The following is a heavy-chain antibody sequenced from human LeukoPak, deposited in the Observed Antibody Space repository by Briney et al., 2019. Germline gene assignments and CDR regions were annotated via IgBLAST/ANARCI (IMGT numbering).Heavy chain of an antibody. CDR2: IKSKTDGGTT. CDR1: GFTFSNAW. V-gene: IGHV3-15*01. CDR3: TAGGVLRFLEWYTP. J-gene: IGHJ5*02. D-gene: IGHD3-3*01. Sequence: PGGSLRLSCAASGFTFSNAWMSWVRQAPGKGLEWVGRIKSKTDGGTTDYAAPVKGRFTTSRDDSKTTLYLQMNSLKTEDTAVYYCTAGGVLRFLEWYTPWGQGTLVTVSS.